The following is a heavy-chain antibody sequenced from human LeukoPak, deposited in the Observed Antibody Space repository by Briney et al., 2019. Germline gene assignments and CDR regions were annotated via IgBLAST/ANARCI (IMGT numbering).Heavy chain of an antibody. CDR3: ESNDYGDRDY. V-gene: IGHV3-30*03. Sequence: PGWSLRLSCAASGFTFSSYGMHWVRQAPGKGLEWVAVISYDGSNKYYADSVKGRFTISRDNSKNTLYLQMNSLRAEDTAVYYCESNDYGDRDYWGQGTLVTVSS. J-gene: IGHJ4*02. CDR1: GFTFSSYG. CDR2: ISYDGSNK. D-gene: IGHD4-17*01.